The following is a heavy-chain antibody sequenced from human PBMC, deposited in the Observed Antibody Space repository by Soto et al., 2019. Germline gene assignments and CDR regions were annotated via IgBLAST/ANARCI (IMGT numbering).Heavy chain of an antibody. CDR3: ARQIYDSSGYSPVIFEY. CDR1: GGTFGSYA. Sequence: GASVKVSCKASGGTFGSYAVTWVRQAPGQGLEWMGGIIPIYGSTVYAPKFQARVTITTDPSTSTAFMELRSLRSEDTAVYYRARQIYDSSGYSPVIFEYWGQGTLVTVSS. J-gene: IGHJ4*02. D-gene: IGHD3-22*01. CDR2: IIPIYGST. V-gene: IGHV1-69*05.